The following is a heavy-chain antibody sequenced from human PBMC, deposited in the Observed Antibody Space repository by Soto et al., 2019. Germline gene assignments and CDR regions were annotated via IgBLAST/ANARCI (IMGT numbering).Heavy chain of an antibody. CDR3: GRVGSSSSEAARNHYYYYMDV. CDR2: IGTAGDT. V-gene: IGHV3-13*01. Sequence: GGSLRLSCAASGFTFSSYDMHWVRQATGKGLEWVSAIGTAGDTYYPGSVKGRFTISRENAKNSLYLQMNSLRAGDTAVYYCGRVGSSSSEAARNHYYYYMDVWGKGTTVTVSS. J-gene: IGHJ6*03. CDR1: GFTFSSYD. D-gene: IGHD6-6*01.